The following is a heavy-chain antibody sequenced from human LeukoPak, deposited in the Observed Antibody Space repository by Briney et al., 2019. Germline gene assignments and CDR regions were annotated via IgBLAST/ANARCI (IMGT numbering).Heavy chain of an antibody. CDR2: INTYNGNT. Sequence: ASVKVSCKASGYTFTTYGISWVRQAPGQGLEWMGWINTYNGNTNYAQKLQGRVTMTTDTSTSTTYMELRSLRSDDTAVYYCARPASPLGYCSGGSCYDYLDYWGQGTLVTVSS. D-gene: IGHD2-15*01. V-gene: IGHV1-18*01. CDR3: ARPASPLGYCSGGSCYDYLDY. CDR1: GYTFTTYG. J-gene: IGHJ4*02.